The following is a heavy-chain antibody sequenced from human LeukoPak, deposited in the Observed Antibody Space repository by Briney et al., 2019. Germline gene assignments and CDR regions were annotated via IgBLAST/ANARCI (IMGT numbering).Heavy chain of an antibody. J-gene: IGHJ4*02. D-gene: IGHD5-18*01. CDR2: ISYDGHDK. Sequence: GRSLRLSCAASGFTFRNFGMHWVRQAPGKGLEWVAVISYDGHDKYYADSVKGRLTVSRDNSKNTLYLQMNSLRPEDTGVYYCAKEGLQLWSPSDYWGQGTLVTVSS. CDR1: GFTFRNFG. V-gene: IGHV3-30*18. CDR3: AKEGLQLWSPSDY.